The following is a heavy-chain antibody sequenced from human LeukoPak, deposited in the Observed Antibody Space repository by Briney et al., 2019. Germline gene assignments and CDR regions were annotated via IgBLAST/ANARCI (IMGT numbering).Heavy chain of an antibody. V-gene: IGHV3-23*01. J-gene: IGHJ4*02. CDR1: GFTFSNYA. CDR3: AKWGDYGVLTGYYDPDY. CDR2: ITDSGGGT. D-gene: IGHD3-9*01. Sequence: GGSLRLSCAASGFTFSNYAMSWARQAPGKGLEWVSAITDSGGGTYYADSVKGRFTISRDNSKNTLYLQMNSLRAEDTAVYYCAKWGDYGVLTGYYDPDYWGQGTLVTVSS.